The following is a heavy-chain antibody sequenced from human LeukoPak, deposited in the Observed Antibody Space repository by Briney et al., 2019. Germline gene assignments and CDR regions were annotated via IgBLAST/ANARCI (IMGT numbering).Heavy chain of an antibody. V-gene: IGHV3-30*03. CDR2: ISHDGSNK. D-gene: IGHD3-3*01. Sequence: PGGSLRLSCAASGFTFSSYGTHWVRQAPGKGLEWVAVISHDGSNKYYADSVKGRFTISRDNSKNTLYLQMNSLRAEDTAVYYCASFYDFWSGYDANFDYWGQGTLVTVSS. J-gene: IGHJ4*02. CDR1: GFTFSSYG. CDR3: ASFYDFWSGYDANFDY.